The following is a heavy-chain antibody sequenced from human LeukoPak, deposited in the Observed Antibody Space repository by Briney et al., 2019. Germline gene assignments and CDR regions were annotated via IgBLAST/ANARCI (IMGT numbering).Heavy chain of an antibody. CDR1: GGSISTYY. D-gene: IGHD3-10*01. CDR2: IYYSGST. V-gene: IGHV4-59*01. CDR3: ARGIGYYYGSGSYLY. J-gene: IGHJ4*02. Sequence: SETLSLTCTVSGGSISTYYWSWIRQPPGKGLEWIGYIYYSGSTNYNPSLKSRVTISLDTSKNQFSLKLSSVTAADTAVYYCARGIGYYYGSGSYLYWGQGTLVTVSS.